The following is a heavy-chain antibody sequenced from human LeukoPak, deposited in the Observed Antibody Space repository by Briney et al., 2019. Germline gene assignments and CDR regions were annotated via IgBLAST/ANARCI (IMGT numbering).Heavy chain of an antibody. J-gene: IGHJ4*02. V-gene: IGHV3-7*01. CDR3: ARSPYTSGWYGVGY. D-gene: IGHD6-19*01. CDR1: GFTFSSYW. CDR2: IKQDGSEK. Sequence: GGSLRLSCAASGFTFSSYWMSWVRQAPGKGLEWVANIKQDGSEKYYVDSVKGRFTISRDNAKNSLYLQLNSLRAEDTAVYYCARSPYTSGWYGVGYWGQGALVTVSS.